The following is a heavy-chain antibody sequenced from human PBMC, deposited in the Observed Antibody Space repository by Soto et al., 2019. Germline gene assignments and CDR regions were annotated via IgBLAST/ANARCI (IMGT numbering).Heavy chain of an antibody. CDR2: ISGGGETT. CDR3: AGTGYPRLDPYSYYGMDV. D-gene: IGHD3-9*01. Sequence: GGSLRLSCAASGFTFSSYAMWWVRQAPGKGLECVSAISGGGETTYYADSVKGRFTISRDNSKNTLYLQMNSLRAEDTAVYYCAGTGYPRLDPYSYYGMDVWGQGTTVTVSS. CDR1: GFTFSSYA. J-gene: IGHJ6*02. V-gene: IGHV3-23*01.